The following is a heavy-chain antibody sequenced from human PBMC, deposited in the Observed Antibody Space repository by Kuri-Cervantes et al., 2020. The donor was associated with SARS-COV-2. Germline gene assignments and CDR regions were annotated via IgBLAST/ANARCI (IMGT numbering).Heavy chain of an antibody. V-gene: IGHV3-30*04. Sequence: GESLKISCAASGFFFGAYSMHWVRQAPGKGLEWVAVIWYDGRNTYYTGSVKGRFTISRDNSKNMLYLEVNSLRAEDTAVYYCARNHSMDVWGTGTAVTVSS. CDR2: IWYDGRNT. J-gene: IGHJ6*03. CDR1: GFFFGAYS. CDR3: ARNHSMDV.